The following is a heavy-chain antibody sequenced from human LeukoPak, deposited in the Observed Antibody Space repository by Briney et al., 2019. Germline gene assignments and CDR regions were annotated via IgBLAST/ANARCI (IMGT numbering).Heavy chain of an antibody. Sequence: GESLRLSCAASGFTFSGHAMIWVRQAPGKGLEWVSGIGGRGASTHYADAVHGRITISRDNSRNTLYLQIDSLRVEDTAIYYCARDGKLGTSWFLDHWGQGVLVTVSS. CDR3: ARDGKLGTSWFLDH. D-gene: IGHD6-13*01. V-gene: IGHV3-23*01. CDR2: IGGRGAST. J-gene: IGHJ4*02. CDR1: GFTFSGHA.